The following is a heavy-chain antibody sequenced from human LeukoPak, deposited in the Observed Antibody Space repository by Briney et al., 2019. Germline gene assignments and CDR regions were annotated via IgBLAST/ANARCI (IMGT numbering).Heavy chain of an antibody. V-gene: IGHV3-30*18. CDR3: AKRRGPGDAFDI. D-gene: IGHD1-14*01. Sequence: GGSLRLSCAASGFTFSTYAMHCVRQAPGKGLEWVAVMSHDGSKSNYADSAKGRFTISRDNSKNTLFLQMNSLRAEDTAIYYCAKRRGPGDAFDIWGQGTMVTVSS. CDR1: GFTFSTYA. J-gene: IGHJ3*02. CDR2: MSHDGSKS.